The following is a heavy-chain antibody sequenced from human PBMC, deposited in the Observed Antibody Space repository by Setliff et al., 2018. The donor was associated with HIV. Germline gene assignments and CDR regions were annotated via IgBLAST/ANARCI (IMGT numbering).Heavy chain of an antibody. CDR2: IIPILGIA. J-gene: IGHJ4*02. V-gene: IGHV1-69*10. Sequence: ASVKVSCKASGGTFSSYAISWVRQAPGQGLEWMGGIIPILGIANYAQKFQGRVTITADKSTSTAYMELSSLRSEDTAVYYCARVAGGYYFDYWGQGTLVTVSS. CDR3: ARVAGGYYFDY. CDR1: GGTFSSYA.